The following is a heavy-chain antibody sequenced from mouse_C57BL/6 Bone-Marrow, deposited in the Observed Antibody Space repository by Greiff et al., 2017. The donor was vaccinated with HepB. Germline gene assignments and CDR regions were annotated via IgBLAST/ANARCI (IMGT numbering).Heavy chain of an antibody. CDR3: SRHDGRGVRYFDV. CDR1: DYEFPCYD. J-gene: IGHJ1*03. V-gene: IGHV5-2*01. Sequence: EVQLMQSGGGLVQPGASLKLSCESTDYEFPCYDMSWVRKTPEKRLELVAAINSEGGSTYYPDTMESRFILSRDNTKRTLYLQMRSLRSEDAAVYYCSRHDGRGVRYFDVWGTGTTVTVSS. CDR2: INSEGGST.